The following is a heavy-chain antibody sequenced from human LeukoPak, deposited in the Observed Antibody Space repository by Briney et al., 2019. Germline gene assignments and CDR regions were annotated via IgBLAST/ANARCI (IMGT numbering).Heavy chain of an antibody. D-gene: IGHD3-22*01. CDR1: GFSFSSYR. CDR3: ARLSDSLRCFGFDL. J-gene: IGHJ3*01. V-gene: IGHV3-7*01. CDR2: IKQDESEK. Sequence: GGSLRLSCAASGFSFSSYRMSWVRQSPGKGLEWVANIKQDESEKYYVDSVKGRFTISRDNTKNSLYLQMSSLRAEDTAVYYCARLSDSLRCFGFDLWGQGTTVTVSS.